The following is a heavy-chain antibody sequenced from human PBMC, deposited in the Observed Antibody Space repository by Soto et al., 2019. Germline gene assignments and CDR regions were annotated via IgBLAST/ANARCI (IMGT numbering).Heavy chain of an antibody. CDR2: IHHSGST. Sequence: QVQLQESGPGLVKPSETLSLTCAVSGDSISSRNLWSWVRQTPGKGLEYIGEIHHSGSTNYNPSLKSRVTMSVDKSKNQFALNLNSVTAADTAIYYCARRKLEMMYVGWFDPWGQGTLVTVSS. V-gene: IGHV4-4*02. CDR3: ARRKLEMMYVGWFDP. CDR1: GDSISSRNL. J-gene: IGHJ5*02. D-gene: IGHD2-8*01.